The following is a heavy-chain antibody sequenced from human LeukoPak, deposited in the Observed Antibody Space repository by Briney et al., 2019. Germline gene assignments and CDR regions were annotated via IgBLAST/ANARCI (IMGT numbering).Heavy chain of an antibody. D-gene: IGHD6-13*01. CDR3: AGGGQQLVRGFRWFDP. Sequence: ASVKVSCKASGYTFTGYYMHWVRQAPGQGLEWMGWINPNSGGTNYAQKFQGRVTMTRDTSISTAYMELSRLRSDDTAVYYCAGGGQQLVRGFRWFDPWGQGTLVTVSS. CDR1: GYTFTGYY. J-gene: IGHJ5*02. V-gene: IGHV1-2*02. CDR2: INPNSGGT.